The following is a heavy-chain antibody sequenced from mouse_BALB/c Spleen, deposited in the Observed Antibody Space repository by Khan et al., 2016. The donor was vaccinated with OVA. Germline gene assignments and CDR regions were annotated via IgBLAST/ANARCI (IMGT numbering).Heavy chain of an antibody. V-gene: IGHV1-4*01. CDR1: GYTFTSNT. CDR2: INPRSSYT. J-gene: IGHJ4*01. CDR3: ARRTTGYAMDY. Sequence: QVQLKQSGAELARPGASVKLSCKASGYTFTSNTMHWVKQRPGQGLEWIGYINPRSSYTNYNQKFKDKATLTADKSSSTAYMQLSSLTSEDSAVYDCARRTTGYAMDYWGQGTSVTVSS. D-gene: IGHD2-14*01.